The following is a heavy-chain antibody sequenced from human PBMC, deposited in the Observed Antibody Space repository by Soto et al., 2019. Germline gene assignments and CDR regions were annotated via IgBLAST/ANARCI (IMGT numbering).Heavy chain of an antibody. Sequence: QVQLVESGGGVVQSGGSLTLSCTVSGFFLSDYGMHWVRQAPGKGLEWVAATSYDGSSEYYSDSVKDRLTTSRDNSKNTVKLHMNILRAEDKGLYYCARGWALYQLLSGSDHCGQVTLVSVCS. CDR1: GFFLSDYG. V-gene: IGHV3-33*05. J-gene: IGHJ4*02. CDR3: ARGWALYQLLSGSDH. D-gene: IGHD2-2*01. CDR2: TSYDGSSE.